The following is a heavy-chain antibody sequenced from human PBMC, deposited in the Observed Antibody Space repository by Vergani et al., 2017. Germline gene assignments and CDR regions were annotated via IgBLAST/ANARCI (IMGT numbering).Heavy chain of an antibody. CDR1: SGSFSGYY. D-gene: IGHD6-19*01. V-gene: IGHV4-34*01. Sequence: QVQLQQWGAGLLKPSETLCLTCAVYSGSFSGYYWSWIRQPPGKGLEWIGEINHSGSTNYNPSLKSRVTISVDTSKNQFSLKLSSVTAADTAVYYCARGASPGYSSGWYGYYGMDVWGQXP. J-gene: IGHJ6*02. CDR3: ARGASPGYSSGWYGYYGMDV. CDR2: INHSGST.